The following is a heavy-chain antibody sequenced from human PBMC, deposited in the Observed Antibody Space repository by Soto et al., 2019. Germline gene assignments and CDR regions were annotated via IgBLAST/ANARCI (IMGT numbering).Heavy chain of an antibody. CDR2: IKRDGSGR. CDR1: GFTFSNAW. Sequence: GGSLRLSCAASGFTFSNAWMSWVRQAPGKGLEWVANIKRDGSGRYYVDAVKGRFTTSRDNTKNSFYLQMNSLRAEDTAVYYCATDHINGYKFDYWGRGTLVTVSS. J-gene: IGHJ4*02. V-gene: IGHV3-7*01. CDR3: ATDHINGYKFDY. D-gene: IGHD5-12*01.